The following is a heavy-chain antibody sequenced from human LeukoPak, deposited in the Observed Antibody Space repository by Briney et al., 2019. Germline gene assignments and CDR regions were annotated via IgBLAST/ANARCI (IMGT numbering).Heavy chain of an antibody. CDR2: ISSSGSTI. V-gene: IGHV3-11*04. CDR3: ARFPARVGYYYYYMDV. Sequence: GGSLRLSFAASGFTFSDYYMSWIRQAPGKGLEWVSYISSSGSTIYYADSVKGRFTISRDNAKNSLYLQMNSLRAEDTAVYYCARFPARVGYYYYYMDVWGKGTTVTVSS. CDR1: GFTFSDYY. D-gene: IGHD6-6*01. J-gene: IGHJ6*03.